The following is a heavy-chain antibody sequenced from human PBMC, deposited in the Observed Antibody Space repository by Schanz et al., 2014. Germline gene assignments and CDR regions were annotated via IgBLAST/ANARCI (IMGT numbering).Heavy chain of an antibody. V-gene: IGHV3-33*01. Sequence: QGQLVESGGGVVQPGKSLRLSCATSGFIFRSFGIHWVRQAPGKGLEWVAVIWSDGTNEYYADSVKGRFTISGDSSKYTVYLQMNSLRADDTAVYYCARDFHGYGPHRDYWGQGSLVTVSS. J-gene: IGHJ4*02. CDR1: GFIFRSFG. D-gene: IGHD5-12*01. CDR2: IWSDGTNE. CDR3: ARDFHGYGPHRDY.